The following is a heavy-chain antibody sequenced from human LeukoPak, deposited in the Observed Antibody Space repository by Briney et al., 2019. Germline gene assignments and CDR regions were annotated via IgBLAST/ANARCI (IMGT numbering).Heavy chain of an antibody. J-gene: IGHJ4*02. CDR3: AKWEYYYDSSGQNFDY. CDR2: ISGSGGST. D-gene: IGHD3-22*01. Sequence: GGSLRLSCAASGFTLSSYAMTWVRQAPGKGLEWVSAISGSGGSTYYADSVKGRFTISRDNSKNTLYLQMNSLRAEDTAVYYCAKWEYYYDSSGQNFDYWGQGTLVTVSS. V-gene: IGHV3-23*01. CDR1: GFTLSSYA.